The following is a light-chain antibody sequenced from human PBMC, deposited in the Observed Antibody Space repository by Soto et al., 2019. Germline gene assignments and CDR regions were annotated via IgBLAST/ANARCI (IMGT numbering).Light chain of an antibody. J-gene: IGKJ2*01. CDR1: QDIRKD. CDR3: LQYYSYLYT. CDR2: GAS. V-gene: IGKV1-6*01. Sequence: AIQMTQSPSSLSASVGDRVTITCRASQDIRKDLAWYQQKPGKAPQILIYGASTLQTGVASRFSGSGSATDFTLTISSLQPEDSAAYYCLQYYSYLYTFGQGTKVDIK.